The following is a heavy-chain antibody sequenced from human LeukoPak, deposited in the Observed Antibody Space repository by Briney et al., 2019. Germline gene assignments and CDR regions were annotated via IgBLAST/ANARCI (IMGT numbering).Heavy chain of an antibody. CDR3: ARVDADYDFWSGYYSSLAFDI. V-gene: IGHV3-21*01. Sequence: PGGSLRLSCAASGFTFSSYSMNWVRQAPGKGLEWVSSISSSSSYIYYADSVKGRFTISRDNAKNSLYLQMNSLRAEDTAVYYCARVDADYDFWSGYYSSLAFDIWGQGTLVTVSS. D-gene: IGHD3-3*01. J-gene: IGHJ4*02. CDR1: GFTFSSYS. CDR2: ISSSSSYI.